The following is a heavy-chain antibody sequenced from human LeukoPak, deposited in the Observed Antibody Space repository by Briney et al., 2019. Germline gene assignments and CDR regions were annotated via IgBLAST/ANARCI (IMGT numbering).Heavy chain of an antibody. Sequence: PSETLSLTCAVYGGSFSGYYWSWIRQHPGKGLEWIGYIYYSGSTYYNPSLKSRVTISVDTSKNQFSLKLSSVTAADTAVYYCARQQLAKTATFDYWGQGTLVTVSS. CDR1: GGSFSGYY. CDR2: IYYSGST. J-gene: IGHJ4*02. V-gene: IGHV4-31*11. CDR3: ARQQLAKTATFDY. D-gene: IGHD6-13*01.